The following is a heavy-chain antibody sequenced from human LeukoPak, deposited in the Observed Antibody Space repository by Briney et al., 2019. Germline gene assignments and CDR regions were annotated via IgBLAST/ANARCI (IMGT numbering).Heavy chain of an antibody. Sequence: SETLSLTCTVSGGSISSYYWGWIRQPPGKGLEWIGYIYYSGSTNYNPSLKSRVTISVDTSKNQFSLKLSSVTAADTAVYYCARHDYGGNEAFDIWGQGTMVTVSS. CDR3: ARHDYGGNEAFDI. D-gene: IGHD4-23*01. CDR2: IYYSGST. J-gene: IGHJ3*02. CDR1: GGSISSYY. V-gene: IGHV4-59*01.